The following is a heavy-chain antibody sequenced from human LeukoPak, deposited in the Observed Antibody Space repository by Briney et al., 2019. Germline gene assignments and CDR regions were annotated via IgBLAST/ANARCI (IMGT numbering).Heavy chain of an antibody. V-gene: IGHV1-2*02. CDR1: GYTFTGYY. CDR2: INPNSGGT. Sequence: ASVKVSCKASGYTFTGYYMHWVRQAPGQGLEWMGWINPNSGGTNYAQKFQGRVTMTRDTSISTAYMELSRLRSDDTAVYYCARVSSSGWYVENYWGQGTLVTVSS. D-gene: IGHD6-13*01. J-gene: IGHJ4*02. CDR3: ARVSSSGWYVENY.